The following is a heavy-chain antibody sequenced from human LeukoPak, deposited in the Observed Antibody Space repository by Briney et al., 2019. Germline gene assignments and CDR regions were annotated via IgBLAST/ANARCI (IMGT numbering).Heavy chain of an antibody. CDR3: AKSGAGRRGTGDVYTFDF. D-gene: IGHD5-24*01. J-gene: IGHJ4*02. Sequence: GASVKVSCKASGYTFTDHYMHWVRQAPGQGLEWMGWIRSFNGDKNYAQKFKDRVTMTSDTSTNTTYMELRSLRSDDTAIYYCAKSGAGRRGTGDVYTFDFWGQGTLVTVSS. CDR2: IRSFNGDK. CDR1: GYTFTDHY. V-gene: IGHV1-18*04.